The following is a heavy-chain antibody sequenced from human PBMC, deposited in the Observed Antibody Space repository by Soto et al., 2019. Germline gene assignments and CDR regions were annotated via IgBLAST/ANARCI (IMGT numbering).Heavy chain of an antibody. Sequence: GGSLRLSCAASGFTFSSYGMHWVRQAPGKGLEWVAVISYDGSNKYYADSVKGRFTISRDNSKNTLYLQMNSLRAEDTAVYYCANYDFWSGYRYYYYYGMDVWGQGTTVTVSS. CDR1: GFTFSSYG. J-gene: IGHJ6*02. V-gene: IGHV3-30*18. CDR3: ANYDFWSGYRYYYYYGMDV. CDR2: ISYDGSNK. D-gene: IGHD3-3*01.